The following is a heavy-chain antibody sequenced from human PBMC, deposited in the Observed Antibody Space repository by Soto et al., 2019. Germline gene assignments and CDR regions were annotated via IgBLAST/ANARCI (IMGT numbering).Heavy chain of an antibody. CDR1: GGSISSGGYS. D-gene: IGHD1-26*01. CDR2: IYLSGST. CDR3: ASRPSGSGFDP. J-gene: IGHJ5*02. V-gene: IGHV4-30-2*01. Sequence: SETLSLTCAVSGGSISSGGYSWIWIRQPPGKGLEWIGYIYLSGSTYYSPSLKSRVTISVDRSKNQFSLKLSSVTAADTAVYYCASRPSGSGFDPWGQGILVTVSS.